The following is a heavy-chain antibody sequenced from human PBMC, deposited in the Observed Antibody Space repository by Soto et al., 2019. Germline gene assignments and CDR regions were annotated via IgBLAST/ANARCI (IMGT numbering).Heavy chain of an antibody. J-gene: IGHJ4*02. CDR3: ARSFPRFTAPES. CDR2: ISPTGNKI. D-gene: IGHD2-21*02. V-gene: IGHV3-48*03. Sequence: EVQLVESGGGLVQPGGSLRLSCAASGFIFSNYEMNLVRQAPGKGLQWVSFISPTGNKIYYGESVKGRFTISRDNAKNSVFLQMNSLTAEDTAVYFCARSFPRFTAPESGGQGTLVTVAS. CDR1: GFIFSNYE.